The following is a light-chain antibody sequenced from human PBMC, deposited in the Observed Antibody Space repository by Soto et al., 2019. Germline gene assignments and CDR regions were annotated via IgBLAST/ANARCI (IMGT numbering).Light chain of an antibody. V-gene: IGKV1-5*03. CDR3: QQYNSYSEA. J-gene: IGKJ1*01. CDR2: KAS. Sequence: DLHWTQTHSTMSVSAGGIVPRXCRASQSISSWLAWYQQKPGKAPKLLIYKASSLESGVPSRFSGSGSGTELTLTISSLQPDDFATYYCQQYNSYSEAFGQGTKVDI. CDR1: QSISSW.